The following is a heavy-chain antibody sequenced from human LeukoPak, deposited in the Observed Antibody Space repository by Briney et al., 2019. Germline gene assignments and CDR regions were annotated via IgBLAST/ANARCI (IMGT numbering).Heavy chain of an antibody. J-gene: IGHJ3*02. V-gene: IGHV4-59*01. CDR1: GFTFSHYY. CDR2: ISSIGST. CDR3: ARDPTTVTKGFDI. Sequence: PGGSLRLSCAGSGFTFSHYYIDWVRQPPGKGLEWIGYISSIGSTNYNPSLKSRVTISVDTSKKQFSLKMTSVTAADTAVYYCARDPTTVTKGFDIWGQGTMVTVSS. D-gene: IGHD4-17*01.